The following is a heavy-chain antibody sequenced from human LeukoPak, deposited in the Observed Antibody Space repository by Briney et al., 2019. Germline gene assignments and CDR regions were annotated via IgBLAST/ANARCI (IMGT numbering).Heavy chain of an antibody. V-gene: IGHV3-33*06. D-gene: IGHD6-13*01. Sequence: GGSLRLSCAASGFTFSSYGMHWVRQAPGKGLEWVAVIWYDGSNKYYADSVKGRFTISRDNSKNTLYLQMNSLRAEDTAVYYCAKDRGSSWRRIDYWGQGTLVTVSS. J-gene: IGHJ4*02. CDR2: IWYDGSNK. CDR3: AKDRGSSWRRIDY. CDR1: GFTFSSYG.